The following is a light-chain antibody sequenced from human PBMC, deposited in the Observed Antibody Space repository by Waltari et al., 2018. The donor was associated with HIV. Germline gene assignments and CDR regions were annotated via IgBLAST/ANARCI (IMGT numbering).Light chain of an antibody. CDR3: VLYMGSGIWV. V-gene: IGLV8-61*01. CDR1: YGSVSTSYY. Sequence: QTVVTQEPSFSVSPGGTVTLTCGLSYGSVSTSYYPSWYQQTPGQAPRTLIYRTNTRSSGGPARFAGSILGNKASLTITGAQADEESDYYCVLYMGSGIWVFGGGTKLTVL. CDR2: RTN. J-gene: IGLJ3*02.